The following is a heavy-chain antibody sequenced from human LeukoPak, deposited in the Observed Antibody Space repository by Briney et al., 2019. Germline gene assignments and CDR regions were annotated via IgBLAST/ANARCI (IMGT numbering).Heavy chain of an antibody. J-gene: IGHJ1*01. V-gene: IGHV4-30-2*01. D-gene: IGHD3-22*01. CDR1: GGSISSGGYS. Sequence: KSSETLSLTCAVSGGSISSGGYSWSWIRQPPGKGLEWIGYIYHSGSTYYNPSLKSRVTISVDTSKNQFSLKLSSVTAADTAVYYCASRIDYYDSSGYYYVEYFQHWGQGTLVTVSS. CDR2: IYHSGST. CDR3: ASRIDYYDSSGYYYVEYFQH.